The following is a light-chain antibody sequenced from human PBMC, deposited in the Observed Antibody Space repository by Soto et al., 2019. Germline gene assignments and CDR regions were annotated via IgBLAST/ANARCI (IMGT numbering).Light chain of an antibody. CDR1: SSNIGAGYD. CDR3: QSYDSSLSGYV. Sequence: QSVLTQPPSVSWAPGQRVTISCTGSSSNIGAGYDVHWYQQLPGTAPKLIIYNNNNRPSGVPDRFSGSKSGTSASLAITGLQAEDEADYYCQSYDSSLSGYVFGTGTKLTVL. V-gene: IGLV1-40*01. J-gene: IGLJ1*01. CDR2: NNN.